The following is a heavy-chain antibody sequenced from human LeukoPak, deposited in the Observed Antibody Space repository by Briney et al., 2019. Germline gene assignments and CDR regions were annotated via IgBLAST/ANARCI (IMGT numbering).Heavy chain of an antibody. CDR1: GGSVSSGIYY. V-gene: IGHV4-61*01. CDR2: IYYSGST. Sequence: PSETPSLTCTVSGGSVSSGIYYWTWIRQPPGKGLEWIGYIYYSGSTNYNPSLKSRVTISVDTSKNQFSLKLSSVTAADTAVYYFARDFAYGANSLDYWGQGTLVTVSS. D-gene: IGHD4-23*01. CDR3: ARDFAYGANSLDY. J-gene: IGHJ4*02.